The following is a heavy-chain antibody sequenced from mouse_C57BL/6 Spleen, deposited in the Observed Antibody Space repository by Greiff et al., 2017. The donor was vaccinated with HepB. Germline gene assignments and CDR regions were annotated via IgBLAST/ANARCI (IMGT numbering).Heavy chain of an antibody. V-gene: IGHV5-12*01. CDR2: ISNGGGST. CDR3: ARPYGSSWFAY. D-gene: IGHD1-1*01. CDR1: GFTFSDYY. J-gene: IGHJ3*01. Sequence: EVKLEESGGGLVQPGGSLKLSCAASGFTFSDYYMYWVRQTPEKRLEWVAYISNGGGSTYYPDTVKGRFTISRDNAKNTLYLQMSRLKSEDTAMYYCARPYGSSWFAYWGQGTLVTVSA.